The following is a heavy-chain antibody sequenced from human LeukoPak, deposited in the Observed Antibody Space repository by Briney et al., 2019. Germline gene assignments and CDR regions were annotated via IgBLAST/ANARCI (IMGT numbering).Heavy chain of an antibody. V-gene: IGHV3-7*03. J-gene: IGHJ4*02. CDR1: GFTLSNYW. CDR2: IKQDGSEK. CDR3: ARDFEGIAAAGRPDFGY. D-gene: IGHD6-13*01. Sequence: GGSLRLSCAASGFTLSNYWMDWVRQAPGKGLEWVANIKQDGSEKYYVDSVKGRFTISRDNAKNSLYLQMNSLRAEDTALYYCARDFEGIAAAGRPDFGYWGQGTLVTVSS.